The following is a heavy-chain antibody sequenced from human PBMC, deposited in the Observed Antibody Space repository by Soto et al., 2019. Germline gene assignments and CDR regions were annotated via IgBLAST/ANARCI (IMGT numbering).Heavy chain of an antibody. D-gene: IGHD3-22*01. Sequence: GESLKISCKGSGYSFAGYWITWVRQKPGKGLEWMGRIDPSDSPTYYSPSFRGPVTISVTQSITTVFLQWSSLRASDTAMYYCARQIYDSDTGPNFQYYFDSWGQGTPVTVSS. CDR1: GYSFAGYW. CDR2: IDPSDSPT. V-gene: IGHV5-10-1*01. CDR3: ARQIYDSDTGPNFQYYFDS. J-gene: IGHJ4*02.